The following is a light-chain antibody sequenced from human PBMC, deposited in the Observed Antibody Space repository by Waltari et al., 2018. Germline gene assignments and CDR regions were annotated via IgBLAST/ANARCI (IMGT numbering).Light chain of an antibody. J-gene: IGKJ2*01. CDR1: QGIGSY. Sequence: DIQLTQSPSFLSASVGVRVAITCRDSQGIGSYLTWYQQKPGKAPKLLIYARSTLQSGVPSRFSGSGSGTEFTLTISSLQPEDFATYYCQQLNSYPHTFGRGTKLEIK. CDR2: ARS. CDR3: QQLNSYPHT. V-gene: IGKV1-9*01.